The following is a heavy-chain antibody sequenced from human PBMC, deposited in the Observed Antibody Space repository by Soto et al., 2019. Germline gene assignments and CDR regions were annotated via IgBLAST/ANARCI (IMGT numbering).Heavy chain of an antibody. CDR3: ARGAVENYYDSSGYYHY. V-gene: IGHV1-69*06. CDR1: GVTFSSYA. CDR2: IIPIFGTA. J-gene: IGHJ4*02. Sequence: VASVKVSCKASGVTFSSYAISWVRQAPGQGLEWMGGIIPIFGTANYAQKFQGRVTITADKSTSTAYMELSSLRSEDTAVYYCARGAVENYYDSSGYYHYWGQGTLVTVSS. D-gene: IGHD3-22*01.